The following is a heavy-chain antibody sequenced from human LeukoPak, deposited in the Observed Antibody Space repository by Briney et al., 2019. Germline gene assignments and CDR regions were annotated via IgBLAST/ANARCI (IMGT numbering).Heavy chain of an antibody. V-gene: IGHV1-8*01. Sequence: ASVKVSCKASGYTFTCYDFNWVRQATGQRPEWMGWMSPNSGDTGYAQKFQDRVTMTRNTSISTAYMELSSLRSDDTAVYYCARGPPNWRYDYWGPGTLVTVSS. CDR2: MSPNSGDT. CDR3: ARGPPNWRYDY. CDR1: GYTFTCYD. J-gene: IGHJ4*02. D-gene: IGHD1-1*01.